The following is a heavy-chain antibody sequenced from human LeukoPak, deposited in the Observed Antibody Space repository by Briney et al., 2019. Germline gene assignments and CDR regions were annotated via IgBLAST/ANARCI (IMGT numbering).Heavy chain of an antibody. Sequence: SETLSLTCTVSGGSISSYYWNWIRQPAGKGLEWIGRIHTSGNTNYNSSLKSRVTMSVDSSKNQFSLKLSSVTAADTAVYYCARGREGIVDYWXXGTXVTVSS. V-gene: IGHV4-4*07. CDR1: GGSISSYY. CDR2: IHTSGNT. CDR3: ARGREGIVDY. J-gene: IGHJ4*02. D-gene: IGHD2-21*01.